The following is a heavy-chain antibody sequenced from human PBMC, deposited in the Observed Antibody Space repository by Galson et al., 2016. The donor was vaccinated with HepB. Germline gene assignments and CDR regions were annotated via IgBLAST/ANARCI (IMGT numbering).Heavy chain of an antibody. J-gene: IGHJ5*02. CDR3: ARVSIAVADNCFDP. Sequence: RQPPGKGLAWIGFIYYTGPIKYTPSLTGRVSISLDMSKNQFSLQLTSVTAADTAMYFCARVSIAVADNCFDPWGQGTLVTVSS. D-gene: IGHD6-19*01. V-gene: IGHV4-59*01. CDR2: IYYTGPI.